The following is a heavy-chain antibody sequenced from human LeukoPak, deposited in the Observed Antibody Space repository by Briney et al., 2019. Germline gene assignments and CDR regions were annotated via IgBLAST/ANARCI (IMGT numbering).Heavy chain of an antibody. CDR1: GGSINTYY. V-gene: IGHV4-59*01. J-gene: IGHJ4*02. D-gene: IGHD4-17*01. CDR2: IYYSGST. CDR3: ARAPTSPENYGDYVFDY. Sequence: SETLSLTCTVSGGSINTYYWSWIRQPPGKGLEWIGYIYYSGSTNYNPSLKSRVTISVDTSKNQFSLKLSSVTAADTAVYYCARAPTSPENYGDYVFDYWGQGTLVTVSS.